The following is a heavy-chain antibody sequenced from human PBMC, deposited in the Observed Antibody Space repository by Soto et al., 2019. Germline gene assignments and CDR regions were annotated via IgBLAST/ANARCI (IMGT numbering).Heavy chain of an antibody. CDR1: GFTFSSYA. D-gene: IGHD3-10*01. V-gene: IGHV3-30-3*01. CDR3: ARDHYGSGRGWIYYYGMDV. CDR2: ISYDGSNK. Sequence: QVQLVESGGGVVQPGRSLRLSCAASGFTFSSYAMHWVRQAPGKGLEWVAVISYDGSNKYYADSVKGRFTISRDNSKNTLYLQMNSLRAEDTAVYYCARDHYGSGRGWIYYYGMDVWGQGTTVTVSS. J-gene: IGHJ6*02.